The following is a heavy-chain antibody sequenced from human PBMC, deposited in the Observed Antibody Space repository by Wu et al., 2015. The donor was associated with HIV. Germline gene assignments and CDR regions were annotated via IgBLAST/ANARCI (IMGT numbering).Heavy chain of an antibody. CDR3: ATWKVVADSLRLDY. CDR2: VSTYDGTT. D-gene: IGHD2-15*01. V-gene: IGHV1-18*01. J-gene: IGHJ4*02. CDR1: GYTFTSYT. Sequence: QVQLVQSGSEVKEPGASVKVSCKTSGYTFTSYTITFLRQAPGQGLEWMGWVSTYDGTTNYAQNFQGRVTMTTDTSTNTAYMDLRSLRFDDTAMYYCATWKVVADSLRLDYWGQGTLVTVSS.